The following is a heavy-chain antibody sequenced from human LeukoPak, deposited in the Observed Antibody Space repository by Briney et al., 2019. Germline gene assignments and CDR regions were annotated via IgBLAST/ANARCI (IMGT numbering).Heavy chain of an antibody. CDR2: IHHNGGT. Sequence: SETLSLTCAVSGGSINNFWSWVRQPPGKGLEWIGQIHHNGGTSYNPYLRSRVTMSIDKSKNQFSLHLNSVTAADTAMYYCAKHGGFHFDSWGQGALVTVSS. CDR1: GGSINNF. CDR3: AKHGGFHFDS. J-gene: IGHJ4*02. D-gene: IGHD3-16*01. V-gene: IGHV4-4*02.